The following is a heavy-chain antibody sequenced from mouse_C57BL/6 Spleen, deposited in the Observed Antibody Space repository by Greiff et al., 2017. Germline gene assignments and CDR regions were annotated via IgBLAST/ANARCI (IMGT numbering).Heavy chain of an antibody. V-gene: IGHV1-26*01. CDR1: GYTFTDYY. CDR2: INPNNGGT. CDR3: AREVITTVVAVDY. Sequence: VQLQQSGPELVKPGASVKISCKASGYTFTDYYMNWVKQSHGKSLEWIGDINPNNGGTSYNQKFKGKATLTVDKSSSTAYMELRSLTSEDSAVYYCAREVITTVVAVDYWGQGTTLTVAS. D-gene: IGHD1-1*01. J-gene: IGHJ2*01.